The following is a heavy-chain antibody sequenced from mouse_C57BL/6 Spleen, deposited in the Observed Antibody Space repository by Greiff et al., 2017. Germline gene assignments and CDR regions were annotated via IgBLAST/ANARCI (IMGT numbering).Heavy chain of an antibody. D-gene: IGHD2-3*01. J-gene: IGHJ2*01. CDR1: GYTFTSYW. V-gene: IGHV1-55*01. CDR3: AREGLYDCYYRYFDY. CDR2: IYPGSGST. Sequence: QVQLQQPGAELVKPGASVKMSCKASGYTFTSYWITWVKQRPGQGLEWIGDIYPGSGSTNYNEKFKSKATLTVDTSSSTAYMQLSSLTSEDSAVYFCAREGLYDCYYRYFDYWGQGTTLTVSS.